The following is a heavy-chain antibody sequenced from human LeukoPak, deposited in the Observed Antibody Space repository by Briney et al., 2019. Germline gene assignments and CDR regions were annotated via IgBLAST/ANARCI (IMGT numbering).Heavy chain of an antibody. Sequence: SETLSLTCAVYIDSFTNYYWNWIRQTPGKGLEWIGEVNDSGGTNINPSLRSRVILSVDTSKNQFSLELTSVTAADAAMYYCAREMARISVGLDPWGQGILVTVSS. CDR1: IDSFTNYY. D-gene: IGHD1-26*01. CDR2: VNDSGGT. V-gene: IGHV4-34*01. J-gene: IGHJ5*02. CDR3: AREMARISVGLDP.